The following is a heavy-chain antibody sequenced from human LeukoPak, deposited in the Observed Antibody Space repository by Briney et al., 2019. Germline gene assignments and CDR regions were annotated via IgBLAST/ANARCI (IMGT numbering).Heavy chain of an antibody. V-gene: IGHV3-11*04. J-gene: IGHJ1*01. CDR2: ISASGNSV. Sequence: GGSLRLSCTTSGFIFSDFYMAWIRQAPGKGLEPISYISASGNSVYYADSVKGRFTMSRDNAKNALYLEMNTLRVEDTAVYFCSRDLDNWNSRQDIWGQGTRVTVSP. CDR1: GFIFSDFY. CDR3: SRDLDNWNSRQDI. D-gene: IGHD1-7*01.